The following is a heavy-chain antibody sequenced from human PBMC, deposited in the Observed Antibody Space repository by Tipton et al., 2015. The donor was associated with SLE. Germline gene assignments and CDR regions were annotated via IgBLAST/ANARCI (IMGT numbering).Heavy chain of an antibody. J-gene: IGHJ4*02. CDR3: AGSGDFWSGYFH. D-gene: IGHD3-3*01. Sequence: TLSLTCTVSGGSISSYYWSWIRQPPGKGLEWIGYIYYSGSTNYNPSLKSRVTISVDTSKNQFSLKLSSVTAADTAVYYCAGSGDFWSGYFHWGQGTLVTVSS. CDR1: GGSISSYY. V-gene: IGHV4-59*08. CDR2: IYYSGST.